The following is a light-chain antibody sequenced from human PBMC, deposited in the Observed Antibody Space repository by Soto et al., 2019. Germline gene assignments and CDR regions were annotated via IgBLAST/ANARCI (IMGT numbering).Light chain of an antibody. Sequence: EIVMTQSPATLSVSPGERAALSCRASQSIRSNLAWYQQKPGQAPRLLIYGASTRATGIPARVGGSGSGTEFTLTITSLQSEDFAVYYCQQYNNWPRTFGQGTKLEI. V-gene: IGKV3-15*01. CDR2: GAS. CDR1: QSIRSN. CDR3: QQYNNWPRT. J-gene: IGKJ2*01.